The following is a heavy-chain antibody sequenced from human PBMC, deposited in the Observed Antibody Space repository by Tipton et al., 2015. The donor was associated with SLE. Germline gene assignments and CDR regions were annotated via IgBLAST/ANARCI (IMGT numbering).Heavy chain of an antibody. CDR3: ARADGIAADDAFDI. Sequence: TLSLTCAVYGGSLSGYYWSWIRQPPGKGLEWIGEINHCGYTNYNPSLKSRVIISVDTSKNQFSLKLSSVTAADTAVYYCARADGIAADDAFDIWGQGTMVTVSS. D-gene: IGHD6-13*01. J-gene: IGHJ3*02. CDR1: GGSLSGYY. CDR2: INHCGYT. V-gene: IGHV4-34*01.